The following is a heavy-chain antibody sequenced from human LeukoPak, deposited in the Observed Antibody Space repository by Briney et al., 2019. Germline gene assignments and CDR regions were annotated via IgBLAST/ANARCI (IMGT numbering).Heavy chain of an antibody. J-gene: IGHJ6*03. CDR2: ISYDGSNK. CDR1: GFTFSSYG. D-gene: IGHD6-13*01. CDR3: ARDRQLVRNYYYYYYMDV. V-gene: IGHV3-30*03. Sequence: GRSLRLSCAASGFTFSSYGMHWVRQAPGKGLEWVAVISYDGSNKYYADSVKGRFTISRDNSKNTLYLQVNSLRAEDTAVYYCARDRQLVRNYYYYYYMDVWGKGTTVTISS.